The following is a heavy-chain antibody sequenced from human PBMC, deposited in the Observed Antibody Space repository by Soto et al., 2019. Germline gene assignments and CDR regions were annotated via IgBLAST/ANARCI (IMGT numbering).Heavy chain of an antibody. CDR2: IKSKTDGGTT. CDR3: TTDRPLRFLEWPDAFDI. D-gene: IGHD3-3*01. Sequence: GGSLRLSCAASGFTFSNAWMNWVRQAPGKGLEWVGRIKSKTDGGTTDYAAPVKGRFTISRDDSKNTLYLQMNSLKTEDTAVYYCTTDRPLRFLEWPDAFDIWGQGTMVTVSS. CDR1: GFTFSNAW. J-gene: IGHJ3*02. V-gene: IGHV3-15*07.